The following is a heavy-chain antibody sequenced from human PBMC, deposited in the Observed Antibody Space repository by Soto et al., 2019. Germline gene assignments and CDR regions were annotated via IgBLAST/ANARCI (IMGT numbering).Heavy chain of an antibody. Sequence: QVQPVQSGSEVKKPGSSVRVSCKTGSFYAVSWVRQAPGQGLEWMGGLFPVFDTPSYAQKFQGRVTITADESKSTAYMELSSLRSEDTALYYCASTPVTGRYSYYGMDAWDQGIAVTVSS. D-gene: IGHD4-4*01. CDR3: ASTPVTGRYSYYGMDA. CDR2: LFPVFDTP. V-gene: IGHV1-69*01. J-gene: IGHJ6*02. CDR1: SFYA.